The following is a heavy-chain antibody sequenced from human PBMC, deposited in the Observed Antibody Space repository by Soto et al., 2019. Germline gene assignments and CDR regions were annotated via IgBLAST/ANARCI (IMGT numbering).Heavy chain of an antibody. D-gene: IGHD2-15*01. V-gene: IGHV2-26*01. CDR1: GFSLSNARMG. CDR3: ARMKSGGVVNPDWFDP. CDR2: IFSNDEK. Sequence: QVTLKESGPVLVKPTETLTLTCTVSGFSLSNARMGVSWIRQPPGKALEWLAHIFSNDEKSYTTSLKSRLTIPKDTSKSQVVLTMTDMDPVDTATYYCARMKSGGVVNPDWFDPWGQGTLVTVSS. J-gene: IGHJ5*02.